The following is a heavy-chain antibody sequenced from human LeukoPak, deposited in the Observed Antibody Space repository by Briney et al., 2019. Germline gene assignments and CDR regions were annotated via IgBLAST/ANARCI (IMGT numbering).Heavy chain of an antibody. Sequence: ASVKVSCKASGYTFTGYYMHWVRQAPGQGLEWMGWINPNSGGTNYAQKFQGRVTMTRDTSISTAYMELSRLRSDDTAVYYCARMDRYCSGGSCYWFDPWGQGALVTVSS. D-gene: IGHD2-15*01. V-gene: IGHV1-2*02. J-gene: IGHJ5*02. CDR2: INPNSGGT. CDR3: ARMDRYCSGGSCYWFDP. CDR1: GYTFTGYY.